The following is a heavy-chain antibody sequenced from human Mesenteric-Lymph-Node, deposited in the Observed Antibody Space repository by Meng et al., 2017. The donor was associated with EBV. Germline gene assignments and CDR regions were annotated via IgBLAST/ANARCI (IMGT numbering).Heavy chain of an antibody. Sequence: EEHLLESXXGXVXXVGXLRLSCAASGFTFDDYGMSWVRQAPGKGLEWVSGINWNGGSTGYADSVKGRFTISRDNAKNSLYLQMNSLRAEDTALYHCARDGHSERNWFDPWGQGTLVTVSS. J-gene: IGHJ5*02. CDR3: ARDGHSERNWFDP. V-gene: IGHV3-20*01. D-gene: IGHD4-23*01. CDR1: GFTFDDYG. CDR2: INWNGGST.